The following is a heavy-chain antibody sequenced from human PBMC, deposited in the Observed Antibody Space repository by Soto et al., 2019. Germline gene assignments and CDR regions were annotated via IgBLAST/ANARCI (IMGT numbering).Heavy chain of an antibody. CDR3: ARYTTTVTVGNAFDI. D-gene: IGHD4-17*01. V-gene: IGHV4-39*01. CDR2: IYYSGST. Sequence: QLQLQESGPGLVKPSETLSLTCTVSGGSISSSSYYWGWIRQPPGKGLEWIGSIYYSGSTYYNPSLKSRVTISVDTSKNQFSLKLSSVTAADTAVYYCARYTTTVTVGNAFDIWGQGTMVTVSS. CDR1: GGSISSSSYY. J-gene: IGHJ3*02.